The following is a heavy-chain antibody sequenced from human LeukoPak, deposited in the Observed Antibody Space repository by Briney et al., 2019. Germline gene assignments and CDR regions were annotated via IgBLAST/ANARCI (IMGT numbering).Heavy chain of an antibody. J-gene: IGHJ5*01. V-gene: IGHV3-7*01. CDR2: IKQDGSAK. Sequence: GGSLRLSCAASGFSISSYWMGWVRQAPGEGLEGVGNIKQDGSAKYYVDSVKGRFTISRDNAKNSLYLQMNSLRAEDTAFYHCARDYSASGSYDSWGQGTLVTVSS. CDR3: ARDYSASGSYDS. D-gene: IGHD1-26*01. CDR1: GFSISSYW.